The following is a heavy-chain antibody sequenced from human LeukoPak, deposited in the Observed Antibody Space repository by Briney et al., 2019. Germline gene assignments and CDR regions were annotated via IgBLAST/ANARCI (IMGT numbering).Heavy chain of an antibody. CDR1: GYTFTGYY. V-gene: IGHV1-2*02. J-gene: IGHJ6*03. CDR3: ARLLWFGTLPYYYYYYMDV. CDR2: INPNSGGT. D-gene: IGHD3-10*01. Sequence: GASVKVSCKASGYTFTGYYMHWVRQAPGQGLEWMGWINPNSGGTNYAQKFQGRVTMTRDTSISTAYMELSRLRSEDTAVYYCARLLWFGTLPYYYYYYMDVWGKGTTVTISS.